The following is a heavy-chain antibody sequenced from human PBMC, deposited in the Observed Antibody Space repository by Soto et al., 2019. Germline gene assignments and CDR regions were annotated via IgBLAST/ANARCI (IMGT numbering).Heavy chain of an antibody. D-gene: IGHD3-22*01. Sequence: QVQLVQSGAEVKKPGSSVKVSCKASGGTFSSYAISWVRQAPGQGLEWMGGIIPIFGTANYAQKFQGRVTITADESTSTAYMELSSMRSEDTAVYYCARDLDAARYYYDSIGYYSVGWFDPWGQGTLVTVSS. V-gene: IGHV1-69*01. CDR1: GGTFSSYA. CDR3: ARDLDAARYYYDSIGYYSVGWFDP. J-gene: IGHJ5*02. CDR2: IIPIFGTA.